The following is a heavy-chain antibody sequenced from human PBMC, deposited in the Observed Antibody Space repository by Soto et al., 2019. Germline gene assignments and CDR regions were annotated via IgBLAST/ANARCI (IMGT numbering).Heavy chain of an antibody. D-gene: IGHD1-26*01. V-gene: IGHV1-69*01. CDR1: GGTFSSYA. CDR2: IIPIFGTA. CDR3: ARANGGGGGSSYGKGGFDY. Sequence: QVQLVQSGAEVKKPGSSVKVSCKASGGTFSSYAISWVRQAPGQGLEWMGGIIPIFGTANYAQKFQGRVTITAHQSPRTAYREPSVLRSEDTALFYCARANGGGGGSSYGKGGFDYWGQGTLVTVSS. J-gene: IGHJ4*02.